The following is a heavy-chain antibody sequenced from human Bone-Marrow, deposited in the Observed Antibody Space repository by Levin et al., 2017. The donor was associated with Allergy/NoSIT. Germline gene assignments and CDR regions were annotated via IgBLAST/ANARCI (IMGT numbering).Heavy chain of an antibody. D-gene: IGHD3-3*02. CDR3: VRVRGGLTSTSRYFRY. CDR1: GYTYIEYD. J-gene: IGHJ1*01. V-gene: IGHV1-8*01. Sequence: GESLKISCKASGYTYIEYDINWVRQATGQGLEWMGWMSPGTGNTGYAQKFQGRVTMTMDTSKTTAYMELRSLGSEDTAVYYCVRVRGGLTSTSRYFRYWGQGTPVTVSS. CDR2: MSPGTGNT.